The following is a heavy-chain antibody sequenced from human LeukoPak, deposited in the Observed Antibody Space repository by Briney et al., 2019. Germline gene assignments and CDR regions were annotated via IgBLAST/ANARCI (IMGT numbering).Heavy chain of an antibody. CDR1: GFTFSSYS. CDR2: ISSSSSYI. Sequence: GGSLRLSCAASGFTFSSYSMNCVRQAPGKGLEWVSYISSSSSYIYYADSVKGRFTISRDNAKNSLFLQMNSLRAEDTAVYYCARGKILTGYNFDYWGQGTLVTVSS. J-gene: IGHJ4*02. V-gene: IGHV3-21*01. D-gene: IGHD3-9*01. CDR3: ARGKILTGYNFDY.